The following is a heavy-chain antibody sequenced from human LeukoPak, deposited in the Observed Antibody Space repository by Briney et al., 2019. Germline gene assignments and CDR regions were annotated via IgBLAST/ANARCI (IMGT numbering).Heavy chain of an antibody. V-gene: IGHV3-30-3*01. J-gene: IGHJ3*02. CDR1: GFTFRSYT. CDR2: ISYDGTNK. CDR3: AKYSSSWYDEGAFDI. Sequence: PGGSLRLSCAASGFTFRSYTMHWVRQAPGKGLECVAVISYDGTNKYYADSVKGRFTISRDNSKNTLYLQMNSLRAEDTAVYYCAKYSSSWYDEGAFDIWGQGTMVTVSS. D-gene: IGHD6-13*01.